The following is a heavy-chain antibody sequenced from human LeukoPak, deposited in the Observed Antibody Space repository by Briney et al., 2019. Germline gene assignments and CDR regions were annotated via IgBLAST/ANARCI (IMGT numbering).Heavy chain of an antibody. D-gene: IGHD5-12*01. J-gene: IGHJ4*02. CDR1: GYTFTSYA. Sequence: ASVEVSCKASGYTFTSYAMHWVRQAPGQRLEWMGWINAGNGNTKYSQKFQGRVTITRDTSASTAYMELSSLRSEDTAVYYCARVSPTTNKLAYWGQGTLVTVSS. V-gene: IGHV1-3*01. CDR3: ARVSPTTNKLAY. CDR2: INAGNGNT.